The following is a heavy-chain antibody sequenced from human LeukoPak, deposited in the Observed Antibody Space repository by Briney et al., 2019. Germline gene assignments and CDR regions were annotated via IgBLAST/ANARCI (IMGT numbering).Heavy chain of an antibody. J-gene: IGHJ3*01. CDR3: AKDVVRGVGPFDL. V-gene: IGHV1-2*02. D-gene: IGHD3-10*01. CDR2: INSNSGDT. Sequence: ASVKVSCKASGYTFTDYYIHWVRQAPGQGLEWVGWINSNSGDTEYAQTFQGRVTMTRDTSISTAYMELSRLRSDDTAMYYCAKDVVRGVGPFDLWGQGTKVIVSS. CDR1: GYTFTDYY.